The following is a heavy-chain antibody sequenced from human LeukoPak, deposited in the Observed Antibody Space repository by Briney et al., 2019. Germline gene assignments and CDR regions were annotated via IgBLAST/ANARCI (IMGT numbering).Heavy chain of an antibody. D-gene: IGHD2-15*01. CDR2: IYPDDSDT. CDR3: ARSGRLGYCSGGSCFRWDY. Sequence: GESLKISCKVSGYSFTNYWIGWVRQMPGKGLEWMGVIYPDDSDTKYSPSFQGQVTISADKSISTAYLQWSGLKASDTAMYYCARSGRLGYCSGGSCFRWDYWGQGTLVTVSS. J-gene: IGHJ4*02. CDR1: GYSFTNYW. V-gene: IGHV5-51*01.